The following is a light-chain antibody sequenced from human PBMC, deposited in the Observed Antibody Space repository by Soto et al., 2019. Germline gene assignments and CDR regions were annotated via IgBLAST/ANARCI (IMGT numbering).Light chain of an antibody. J-gene: IGKJ3*01. V-gene: IGKV1-5*03. CDR2: NAS. CDR1: QSISSW. Sequence: DIQMTQSPSTLSASVGDRVTITCRASQSISSWLAWYQQKPGKAPKLLIYNASSLESGVPSRFSGSGSGTEFTITISSLQHDDFATYYCQQYNSYLFTFGPGTKVDIK. CDR3: QQYNSYLFT.